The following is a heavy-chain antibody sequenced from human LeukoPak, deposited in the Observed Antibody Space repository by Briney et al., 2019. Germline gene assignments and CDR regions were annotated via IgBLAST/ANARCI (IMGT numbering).Heavy chain of an antibody. J-gene: IGHJ4*02. CDR1: AYSISSAYY. V-gene: IGHV4-38-2*02. D-gene: IGHD2-15*01. CDR3: ARPGIMDSAGGSSYWWFDY. Sequence: PSETLSLTCTVSAYSISSAYYWGWIRQPPGKGLEWIGSLFHSGTTYYNPSLKSRVTISVDTSKNQFSLKLSSVTAADTAVYYCARPGIMDSAGGSSYWWFDYWGQGTLVTVSS. CDR2: LFHSGTT.